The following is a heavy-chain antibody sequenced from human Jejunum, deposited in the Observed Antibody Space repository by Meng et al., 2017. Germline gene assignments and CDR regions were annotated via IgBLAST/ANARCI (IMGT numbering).Heavy chain of an antibody. CDR2: IYHTGST. J-gene: IGHJ5*02. D-gene: IGHD5-12*01. CDR3: ARDLLGPAIAASGYFDP. CDR1: GGSSRDSNW. V-gene: IGHV4-4*02. Sequence: QVQRQGSGPGLVKPSGPLPLTCAVSGGSSRDSNWWSWVRQPPGKGLEWIGEIYHTGSTNYNPSLKSRVTMSLDKSKNQFFLDLTSVTAADTAVYYCARDLLGPAIAASGYFDPWGQGTLVTVSS.